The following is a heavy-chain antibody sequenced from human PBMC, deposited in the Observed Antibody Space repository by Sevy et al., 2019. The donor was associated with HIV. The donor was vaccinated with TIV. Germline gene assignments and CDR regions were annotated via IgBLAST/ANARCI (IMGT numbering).Heavy chain of an antibody. CDR1: GFTFSKYS. CDR2: LASGCGEI. Sequence: GGSLRLSCAASGFTFSKYSMSWVRQPPGKGLEWVSTLASGCGEINYADSVKGRFTISRDKSKSSVYLQMNNLRPEDTAVYYCAREGCTKPHDYWGQGTLVTVSS. D-gene: IGHD2-8*01. CDR3: AREGCTKPHDY. V-gene: IGHV3-23*01. J-gene: IGHJ4*02.